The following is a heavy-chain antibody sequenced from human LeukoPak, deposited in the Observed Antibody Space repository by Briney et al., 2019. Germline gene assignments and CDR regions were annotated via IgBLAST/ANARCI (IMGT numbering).Heavy chain of an antibody. D-gene: IGHD3-10*01. J-gene: IGHJ4*02. V-gene: IGHV4-38-2*02. Sequence: SETLSLTCTVSGYSISSGYYWGWIRQPPGKGLEWIGSIYHSGSTYYNPSLKSRVTISVDTSKNQFSLKLSSVTAADTAVYYCARGSKLMVRGVTYFDYWGQGTLVTVSS. CDR1: GYSISSGYY. CDR3: ARGSKLMVRGVTYFDY. CDR2: IYHSGST.